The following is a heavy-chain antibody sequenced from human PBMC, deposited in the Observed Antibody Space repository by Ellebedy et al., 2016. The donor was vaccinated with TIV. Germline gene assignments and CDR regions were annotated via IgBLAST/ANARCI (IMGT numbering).Heavy chain of an antibody. CDR1: GFGLGGNA. V-gene: IGHV3-30*18. D-gene: IGHD5-18*01. CDR2: ISYDGSNK. CDR3: AKEVGSTVQLWGYMDV. J-gene: IGHJ6*03. Sequence: GGSLRLXCAASGFGLGGNAMTWVRQAPGKGLEWVAVISYDGSNKRYADSVKGRFTISRDRFKNTVYLQMNSLRVEDTAVYYCAKEVGSTVQLWGYMDVWGKGTTVTVSS.